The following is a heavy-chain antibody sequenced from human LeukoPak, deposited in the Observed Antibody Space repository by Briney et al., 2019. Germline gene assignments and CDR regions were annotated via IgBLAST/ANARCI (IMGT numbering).Heavy chain of an antibody. Sequence: PGGSLRLSCAAPGFTFDDYAMHWVRQAPGKGLEWVSGISWNSGSIGYADSVKGRFTISRDNAKNSLYLQMNSLRAEDTALYYCAKGRYYYDSSGYRLSYFDYWAREPWSPSPQ. CDR3: AKGRYYYDSSGYRLSYFDY. V-gene: IGHV3-9*01. D-gene: IGHD3-22*01. J-gene: IGHJ4*02. CDR2: ISWNSGSI. CDR1: GFTFDDYA.